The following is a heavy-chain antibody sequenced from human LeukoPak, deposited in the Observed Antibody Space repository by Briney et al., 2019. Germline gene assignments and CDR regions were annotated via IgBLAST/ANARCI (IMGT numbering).Heavy chain of an antibody. CDR1: GGSTSSGGYY. CDR3: ARDHRIAVAGTYYYYGMDV. J-gene: IGHJ6*02. V-gene: IGHV4-31*03. D-gene: IGHD6-19*01. Sequence: SETLTLTRTVSGGSTSSGGYYWSWIRQHPGKGLEWIGYIYYRGSTYYNPSLKSRVTISVDTSKNQFSLKLSSVTAADTAVYYCARDHRIAVAGTYYYYGMDVWGQGTTVTVSS. CDR2: IYYRGST.